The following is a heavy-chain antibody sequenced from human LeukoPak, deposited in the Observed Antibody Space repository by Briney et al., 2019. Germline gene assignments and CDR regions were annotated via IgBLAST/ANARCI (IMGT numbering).Heavy chain of an antibody. Sequence: ASVKVSSKASGGTFSSYAISWVRQAPGQGLEWMGRIIPILGIANYAQKFQGRVTITADKSTSTAYMELSSLRSEDTAVYYCARDERGYSYGSYYYYGMDVWGQGTTVTVSS. D-gene: IGHD5-18*01. J-gene: IGHJ6*02. CDR3: ARDERGYSYGSYYYYGMDV. CDR2: IIPILGIA. V-gene: IGHV1-69*04. CDR1: GGTFSSYA.